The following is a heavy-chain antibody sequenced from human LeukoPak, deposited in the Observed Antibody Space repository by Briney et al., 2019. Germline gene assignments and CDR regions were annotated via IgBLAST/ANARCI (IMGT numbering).Heavy chain of an antibody. CDR2: ISWNAGST. CDR1: GFKFDDYG. CDR3: ARGSGSYSTYFDF. V-gene: IGHV3-20*04. J-gene: IGHJ4*02. D-gene: IGHD1-26*01. Sequence: GGSLTLSCAASGFKFDDYGMAWVRQVPGEGLEWVSGISWNAGSTGYVDSVKGRFTISRDNAKNSLHLQMNSLRGEDTALYYCARGSGSYSTYFDFWGQGTLVTVSS.